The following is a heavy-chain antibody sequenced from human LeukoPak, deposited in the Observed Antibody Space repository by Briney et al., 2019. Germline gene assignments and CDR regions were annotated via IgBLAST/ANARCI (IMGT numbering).Heavy chain of an antibody. V-gene: IGHV3-23*01. J-gene: IGHJ4*02. CDR1: GFTFSSYD. D-gene: IGHD5-12*01. CDR2: FSGSGGST. Sequence: PGGSLRLSCAASGFTFSSYDMSWVRQSPGKGLEWVSAFSGSGGSTYYADSVKGRFPISRDNTKNPLYLQMNSERAEDTAVYYCAKVRGCSGYDPLDYWGQGTRVTVSS. CDR3: AKVRGCSGYDPLDY.